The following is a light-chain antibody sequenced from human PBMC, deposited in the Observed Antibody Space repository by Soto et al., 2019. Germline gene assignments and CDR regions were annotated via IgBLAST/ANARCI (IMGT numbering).Light chain of an antibody. CDR3: NSYTTTSTWV. CDR2: EVS. CDR1: SSDVGGYNY. Sequence: QSALTQPASVSGSPGQSITISCTGTSSDVGGYNYVSWYQQYPGKAPKLMIYEVSNRPSGVSNRFSGSKSANAASLTISGLQAEDEAVYFCNSYTTTSTWVFGGGTKLTVL. J-gene: IGLJ3*02. V-gene: IGLV2-14*01.